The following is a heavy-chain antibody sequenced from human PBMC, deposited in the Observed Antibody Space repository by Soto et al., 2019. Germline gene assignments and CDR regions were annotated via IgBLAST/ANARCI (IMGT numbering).Heavy chain of an antibody. V-gene: IGHV1-69*01. Sequence: QVQLVQSGAEVKKPGSSVKVSCEASGGTFSSYAFSWVRQAPGQGPEWMGGIIPRFESVNYAQKFQGRVSITADESTRTAYMELGSLTSDDTAAYDGAGGRGGLVPTRGYFYGMDVWGQGTTVTVSS. CDR3: AGGRGGLVPTRGYFYGMDV. D-gene: IGHD3-9*01. CDR2: IIPRFESV. J-gene: IGHJ6*02. CDR1: GGTFSSYA.